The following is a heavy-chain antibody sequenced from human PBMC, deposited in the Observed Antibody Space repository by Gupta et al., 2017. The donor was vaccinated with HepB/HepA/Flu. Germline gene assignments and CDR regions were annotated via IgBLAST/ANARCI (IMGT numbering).Heavy chain of an antibody. V-gene: IGHV3-21*01. CDR1: GFTFSRYS. CDR2: ISSSSSYI. Sequence: EVQLVESGGGLVNPGGSLQLSCAASGFTFSRYSMNWVRQAPGKGLEWVSSISSSSSYIYYADSVKGRFTISRDNAKNSLYLQMNSLRAEDTAVYYCARSVGGSPAGDYWGQGTLVTVSS. J-gene: IGHJ4*02. D-gene: IGHD1-26*01. CDR3: ARSVGGSPAGDY.